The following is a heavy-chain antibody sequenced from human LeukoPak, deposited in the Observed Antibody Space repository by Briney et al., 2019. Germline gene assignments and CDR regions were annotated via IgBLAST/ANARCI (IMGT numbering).Heavy chain of an antibody. Sequence: PGGSLRLSCAASGFTFSSYGMHWVRQAPGKGLEWVAVIWYDGSNKYYADSVKGRFTISRDNSKNTLYLQMNSLRAEDTALYYCAKEGGYDRNYFEYWGQGTLVTVSS. D-gene: IGHD5-12*01. V-gene: IGHV3-33*06. CDR1: GFTFSSYG. CDR2: IWYDGSNK. J-gene: IGHJ4*02. CDR3: AKEGGYDRNYFEY.